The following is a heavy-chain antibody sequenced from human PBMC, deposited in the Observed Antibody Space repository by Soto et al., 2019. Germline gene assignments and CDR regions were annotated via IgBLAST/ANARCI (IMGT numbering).Heavy chain of an antibody. Sequence: QVQLVESGGSVVQPGRSLRLSCAASGFNFNIYGLHWVRQAPGKGLEWVAFIQYDGNTKYYADSVKGRFTISRENSKNTLYLQINSLRVEDTATYYCARGAGTQQLGEFDCWGQGTLITVSS. CDR1: GFNFNIYG. D-gene: IGHD6-13*01. V-gene: IGHV3-33*01. CDR3: ARGAGTQQLGEFDC. CDR2: IQYDGNTK. J-gene: IGHJ4*02.